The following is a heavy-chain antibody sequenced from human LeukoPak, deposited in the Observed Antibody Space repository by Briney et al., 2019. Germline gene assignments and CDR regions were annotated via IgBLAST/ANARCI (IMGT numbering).Heavy chain of an antibody. CDR3: ARGFCSGGSCYLFDS. V-gene: IGHV4-4*07. Sequence: SETLSLTCTVSGGSISGSYWSWIRQPAGKGLELIGRIYSSGGTNYNPSLKSRVTVSVDTSTNQVSLKLTSVTAADTAVYYCARGFCSGGSCYLFDSWGQGTLVTVSS. D-gene: IGHD2-15*01. CDR2: IYSSGGT. CDR1: GGSISGSY. J-gene: IGHJ4*02.